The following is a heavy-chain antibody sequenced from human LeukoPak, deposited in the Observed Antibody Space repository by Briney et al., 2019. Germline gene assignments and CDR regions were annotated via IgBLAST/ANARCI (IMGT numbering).Heavy chain of an antibody. D-gene: IGHD2-15*01. V-gene: IGHV4-34*01. J-gene: IGHJ3*02. CDR1: GGSFSGYY. Sequence: PSETLSLTCAVYGGSFSGYYWSWIRQPPGKGLEWIGEINHSGSTNYNPSLKSRVTISVDTSKNQFSLKLSSVTAADTAVYYCARWARSSPAACDIWGQGTMVIVPS. CDR2: INHSGST. CDR3: ARWARSSPAACDI.